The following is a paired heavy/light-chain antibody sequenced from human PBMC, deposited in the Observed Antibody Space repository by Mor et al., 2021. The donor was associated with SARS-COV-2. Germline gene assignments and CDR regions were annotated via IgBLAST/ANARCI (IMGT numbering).Heavy chain of an antibody. CDR2: INPNSGST. D-gene: IGHD3-10*01. V-gene: IGHV1-2*02. Sequence: QVQLAQSGAEVKKPGASVRVSCEASGYIFTDYYIHWVRQAPGQGLEWMGYINPNSGSTKLAQKFQGRVTMTRDTSINKAFMELSRLRFDDTALYYCARALRITTRGRGWFDPWGQGTLVTVSS. CDR1: GYIFTDYY. J-gene: IGHJ5*02. CDR3: ARALRITTRGRGWFDP.
Light chain of an antibody. CDR3: QQYDDFPFT. CDR1: QDIINY. CDR2: DVS. J-gene: IGKJ3*01. Sequence: IQMTQSPSSLSASVGDRITITCQASQDIINYLNWYQQKPGRAPKLLIYDVSNLETGVPSRFRGSGSETDFTFTITSLQPEDVATYYCQQYDDFPFTFGPGTKVNVK. V-gene: IGKV1-33*01.